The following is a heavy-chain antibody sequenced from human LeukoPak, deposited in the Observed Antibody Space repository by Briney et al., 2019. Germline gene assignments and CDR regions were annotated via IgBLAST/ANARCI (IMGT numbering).Heavy chain of an antibody. CDR3: ARAGDSSGYYLSWFDP. V-gene: IGHV1-46*01. CDR2: INPSGGST. D-gene: IGHD3-22*01. Sequence: ASVKVSCKASGYTFTSYYMHWVRQAPGQGLEWMGTINPSGGSTSYAQKFQGRVTMTRDMSTSTVYMELSSLRSEDTAVYYCARAGDSSGYYLSWFDPWGQGTLVTVSS. J-gene: IGHJ5*02. CDR1: GYTFTSYY.